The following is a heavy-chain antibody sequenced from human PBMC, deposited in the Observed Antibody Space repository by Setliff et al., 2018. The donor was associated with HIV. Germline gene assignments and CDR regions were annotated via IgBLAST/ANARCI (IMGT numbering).Heavy chain of an antibody. J-gene: IGHJ4*02. Sequence: GASVKVSCKASGYTFINFGITWVRQAPGQGLEWVGYISGYNGNTNYAQKLQGRVTMTTDTSTSTAYMELRSLRSDDTAVYYCARDPGWLQTLYYFDSWGQGTLVTVSS. V-gene: IGHV1-18*04. D-gene: IGHD5-12*01. CDR1: GYTFINFG. CDR3: ARDPGWLQTLYYFDS. CDR2: ISGYNGNT.